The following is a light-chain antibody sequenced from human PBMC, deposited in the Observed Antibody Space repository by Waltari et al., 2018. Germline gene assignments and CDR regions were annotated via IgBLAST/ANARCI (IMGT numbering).Light chain of an antibody. J-gene: IGKJ4*01. CDR3: QQRSNWLT. CDR1: QSVSSY. Sequence: EIVLTQSPATLSLSPGDRATLACRASQSVSSYLAGYQQKPCQAPRLLIYDASNRATGIPARFSGSGSGTDFTLTISSLEPEDFAVYYCQQRSNWLTFGGGTKVEIK. CDR2: DAS. V-gene: IGKV3-11*01.